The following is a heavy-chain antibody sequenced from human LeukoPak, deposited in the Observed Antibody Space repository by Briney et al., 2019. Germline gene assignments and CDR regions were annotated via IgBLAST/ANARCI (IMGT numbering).Heavy chain of an antibody. CDR2: INPNSGGT. CDR1: GYTFTGYY. D-gene: IGHD6-13*01. V-gene: IGHV1-2*02. J-gene: IGHJ6*02. CDR3: ARDVQQLANYYYYGLDV. Sequence: ASVKVSCKASGYTFTGYYMHWVRQAPGQGLEWMGWINPNSGGTNYAQKFQGRVTMTRDTSISTAYMELNRLRSDDTAVYYCARDVQQLANYYYYGLDVWGQGTTVTVSS.